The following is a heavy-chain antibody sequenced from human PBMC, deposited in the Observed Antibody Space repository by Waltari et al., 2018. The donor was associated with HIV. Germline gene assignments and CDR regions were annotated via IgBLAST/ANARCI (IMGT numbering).Heavy chain of an antibody. V-gene: IGHV3-21*01. Sequence: EVQLVESGGGLVKAGGSLRLAFTDSGLSRSIYPFPSCRQAPGKGMEWVSSNSSSSRYIYYADSVKCRFTISRDNAKNSLYLQMNSLRVEDTAVYYCANSGGIGPYGMDVWGQGTTVTVSS. J-gene: IGHJ6*02. CDR3: ANSGGIGPYGMDV. D-gene: IGHD6-13*01. CDR2: NSSSSRYI. CDR1: GLSRSIYP.